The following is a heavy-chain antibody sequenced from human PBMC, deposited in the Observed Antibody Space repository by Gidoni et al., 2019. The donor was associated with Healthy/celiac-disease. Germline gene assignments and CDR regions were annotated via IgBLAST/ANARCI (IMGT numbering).Heavy chain of an antibody. CDR2: IKSKTDGGTT. CDR3: TTYPLWFGETAIYGMDV. J-gene: IGHJ6*02. V-gene: IGHV3-15*01. Sequence: EVQLVESGGGLVKPGGSLRLSCAASGFTFSNAWMSWVRQAPGKGLEWVGRIKSKTDGGTTDYAAPVKGRFTISRDDSKNTLYLQMNSLKTEDTAVYYCTTYPLWFGETAIYGMDVWGQGTTVTVSS. D-gene: IGHD3-10*01. CDR1: GFTFSNAW.